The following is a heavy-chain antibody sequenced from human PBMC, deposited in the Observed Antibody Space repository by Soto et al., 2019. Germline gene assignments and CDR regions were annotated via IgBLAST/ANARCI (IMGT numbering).Heavy chain of an antibody. V-gene: IGHV4-59*08. CDR1: GLSISSYY. CDR2: IYYSGST. CDR3: ARQVYYYDSSGYYPDAFDI. J-gene: IGHJ3*02. Sequence: SETLSLTCTVPGLSISSYYWRWIRQPPWKGLEWIGYIYYSGSTNYNPSLKSRVTISVDTSKNQFSLKLSSVTAADTAVYYCARQVYYYDSSGYYPDAFDIWGQGTMVT. D-gene: IGHD3-22*01.